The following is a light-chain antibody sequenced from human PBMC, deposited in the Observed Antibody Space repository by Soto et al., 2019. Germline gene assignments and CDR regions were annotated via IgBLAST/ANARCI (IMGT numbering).Light chain of an antibody. CDR1: QSVTRSF. CDR3: HQYGSSPQA. V-gene: IGKV3-20*01. J-gene: IGKJ3*01. Sequence: EIVLTQSPGTLSLSPGERVTLSCRASQSVTRSFLAWYQQKPGQAPRLLIYGASSRATGIQDRFSGSGSGTDFTLTISRLEPEDCAVYYCHQYGSSPQAFGPGTKVDIK. CDR2: GAS.